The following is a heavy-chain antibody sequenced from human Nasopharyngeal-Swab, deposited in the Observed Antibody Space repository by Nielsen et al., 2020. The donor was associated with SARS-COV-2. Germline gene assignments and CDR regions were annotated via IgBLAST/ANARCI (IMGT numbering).Heavy chain of an antibody. J-gene: IGHJ4*02. CDR3: AHRSSGWYGGTFDY. V-gene: IGHV2-5*02. D-gene: IGHD6-19*01. CDR1: GFSLSTSGVG. CDR2: IYWDDDK. Sequence: SGSTMVKPTQTLTLTCTFSGFSLSTSGVGVVWIRQPPGQALEWLALIYWDDDKRYSPSLKSRLTITKDTSKNQVVLTMTNMDPVDTATYYCAHRSSGWYGGTFDYWGQGTLVTVSS.